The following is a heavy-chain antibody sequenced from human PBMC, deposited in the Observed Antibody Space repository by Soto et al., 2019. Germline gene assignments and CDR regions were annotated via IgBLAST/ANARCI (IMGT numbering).Heavy chain of an antibody. CDR3: ARGDSTDCSSGVCSLCYNHDRHV. J-gene: IGHJ6*02. CDR1: GYSFTDYH. CDR2: INPKSGGT. Sequence: ASVKVSCKASGYSFTDYHIHWVRQAPGQGLEWLGRINPKSGGTSTAQKFQGWVTMTTDTSTSTASMELTRLTSDDTTIYYCARGDSTDCSSGVCSLCYNHDRHVWG. D-gene: IGHD2-8*01. V-gene: IGHV1-2*04.